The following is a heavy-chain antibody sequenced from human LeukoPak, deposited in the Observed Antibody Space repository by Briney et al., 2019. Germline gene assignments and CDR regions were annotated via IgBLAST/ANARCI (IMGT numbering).Heavy chain of an antibody. J-gene: IGHJ3*02. D-gene: IGHD3-16*01. CDR2: MNPNSGNT. V-gene: IGHV1-8*01. Sequence: GASVKLSCKASGYTFTSYDINWVRQATGQGLEWMGWMNPNSGNTGYAQKFQGRVTMTRNTSISTAYMELSSLRSEDTAVYYCVEVGFGDAFDIWGQGTMVTVSS. CDR1: GYTFTSYD. CDR3: VEVGFGDAFDI.